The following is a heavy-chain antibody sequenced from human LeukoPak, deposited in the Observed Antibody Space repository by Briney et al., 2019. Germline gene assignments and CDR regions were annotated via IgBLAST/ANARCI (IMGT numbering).Heavy chain of an antibody. Sequence: TSETLSLTCAVYGGSFSGYYWSWIRQPPGKGLEWTGEINHSGSTNYNPSLKSRVTISVDTSKNQFSLKLSSVTAADTAVYYCARGPDIVVVVAAIDYWGQGTLVTVSS. V-gene: IGHV4-34*01. CDR2: INHSGST. CDR3: ARGPDIVVVVAAIDY. J-gene: IGHJ4*02. CDR1: GGSFSGYY. D-gene: IGHD2-15*01.